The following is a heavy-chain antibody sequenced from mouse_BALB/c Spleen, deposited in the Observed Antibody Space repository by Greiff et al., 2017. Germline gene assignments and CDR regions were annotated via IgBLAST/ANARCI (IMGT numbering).Heavy chain of an antibody. J-gene: IGHJ2*01. CDR1: GYTFTSYW. D-gene: IGHD1-2*01. Sequence: QVQLQQPGAELVKPGASVKLSCKASGYTFTSYWMHWVKQRPGQGLEWIGEITPSNGRTNYNEKFKSKATLTVDKSSSTAYMQLSSLTSEDSAVYYCARPYSLLRLFDYWGQGTTLTVSS. V-gene: IGHV1S81*02. CDR2: ITPSNGRT. CDR3: ARPYSLLRLFDY.